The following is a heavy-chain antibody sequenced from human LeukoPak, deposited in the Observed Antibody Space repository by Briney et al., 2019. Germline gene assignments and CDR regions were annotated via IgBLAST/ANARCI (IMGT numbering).Heavy chain of an antibody. CDR1: GYTFTSYG. V-gene: IGHV1-18*01. CDR2: ISAYNGNT. D-gene: IGHD3-10*01. CDR3: ARYKTRYYYGSGYYYYYMDV. J-gene: IGHJ6*03. Sequence: ASVKVSCKASGYTFTSYGISWVRQAPGQGLEWMGWISAYNGNTNYAQKLQGRVTMTTDTSTSTAYMELRSLRSDDTAVYYCARYKTRYYYGSGYYYYYMDVWGKGTTVTISS.